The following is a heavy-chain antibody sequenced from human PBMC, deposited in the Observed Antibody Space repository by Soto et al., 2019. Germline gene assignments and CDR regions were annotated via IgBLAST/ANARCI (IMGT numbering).Heavy chain of an antibody. D-gene: IGHD5-18*01. CDR2: ISYDGSNK. CDR3: ARDPLWGTAMVLWYFDL. J-gene: IGHJ2*01. V-gene: IGHV3-30-3*01. CDR1: GFTFSDSA. Sequence: PGGSLRLSCAASGFTFSDSAMHWVRQAPGKGLEWVAVISYDGSNKYYADSVKGRFTISRDNSKNTLYLQMNSLRAEDTAVYYCARDPLWGTAMVLWYFDLWGRGTLVTVSS.